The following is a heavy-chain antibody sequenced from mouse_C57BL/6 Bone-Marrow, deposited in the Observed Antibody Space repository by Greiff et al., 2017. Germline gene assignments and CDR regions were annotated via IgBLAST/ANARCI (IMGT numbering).Heavy chain of an antibody. CDR3: ARSDYGSGYWDFDV. V-gene: IGHV1-69*01. CDR1: GYTFTSYW. Sequence: QVQLQQSGAELVMPGASVKLSCKASGYTFTSYWMHWVKQRPGQGLEWIGEIDPSDSYTNYNQKFKGKSTLTVDQSSSTAYMQLSSLTSEDAAVDYCARSDYGSGYWDFDVWGTGTTVTVSS. CDR2: IDPSDSYT. J-gene: IGHJ1*03. D-gene: IGHD1-1*01.